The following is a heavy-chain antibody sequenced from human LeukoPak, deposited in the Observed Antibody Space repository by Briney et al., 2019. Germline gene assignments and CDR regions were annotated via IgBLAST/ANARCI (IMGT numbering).Heavy chain of an antibody. D-gene: IGHD3-10*01. CDR3: ARIKEYGFDI. CDR1: AFTFSSYW. J-gene: IGHJ3*02. CDR2: IKDDGSEK. Sequence: PGGSLRLSCAGSAFTFSSYWMSWFRQAPGKGPEWVANIKDDGSEKYYLDSVKGRFTISRDNAKNSLYLQMNSLRAEDTAVYSCARIKEYGFDIWGQGTMVTVSS. V-gene: IGHV3-7*01.